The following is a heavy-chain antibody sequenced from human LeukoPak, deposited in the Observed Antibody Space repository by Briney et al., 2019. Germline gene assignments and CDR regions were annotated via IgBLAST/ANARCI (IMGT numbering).Heavy chain of an antibody. Sequence: PGGSLRLSCAASGLTVSSYWMHWVRQAPGKGLVWVSRVNNDGSSISYADSVKGRFTISRDNAKNTLYLQMNSLRAEDTAVYYCARDPESSAFDLWGQGAQVTVSS. CDR2: VNNDGSSI. CDR1: GLTVSSYW. J-gene: IGHJ4*02. CDR3: ARDPESSAFDL. V-gene: IGHV3-74*01.